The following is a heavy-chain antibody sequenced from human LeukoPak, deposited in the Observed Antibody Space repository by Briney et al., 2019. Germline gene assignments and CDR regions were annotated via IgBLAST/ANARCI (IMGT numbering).Heavy chain of an antibody. Sequence: GGSLRLSCAASGFTFSSYAMHWVRQAPGKGLEWVAVISYDGSNKYYADSVKGRFTISRDNSKNTLYLQMNSLRAEDTAVYYCARERVRASYDFWSGYYERYYYYGMDVWGQGTTVTVSS. D-gene: IGHD3-3*01. CDR3: ARERVRASYDFWSGYYERYYYYGMDV. CDR2: ISYDGSNK. J-gene: IGHJ6*02. V-gene: IGHV3-30-3*01. CDR1: GFTFSSYA.